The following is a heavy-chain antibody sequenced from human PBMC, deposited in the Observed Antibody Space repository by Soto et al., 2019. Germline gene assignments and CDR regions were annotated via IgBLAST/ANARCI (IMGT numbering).Heavy chain of an antibody. J-gene: IGHJ4*01. CDR2: VSYDRSSN. V-gene: IGHV3-30*18. D-gene: IGHD1-26*01. CDR1: GFRFGTSG. Sequence: GGSLRLSCVASGFRFGTSGMHWVRQAPGKGLEWVAVVSYDRSSNFYADSVKGRFTISSDDSKNTLYLQMDSLRVEDSAVYYCVKGEGSHYSSMFDYWGHGTRVTVSS. CDR3: VKGEGSHYSSMFDY.